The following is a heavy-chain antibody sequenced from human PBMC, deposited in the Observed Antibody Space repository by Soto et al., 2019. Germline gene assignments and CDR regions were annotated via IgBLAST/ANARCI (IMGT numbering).Heavy chain of an antibody. CDR3: ARGGSHSSDS. Sequence: GGSLRLSCAASGFTFSGYSMNWVRQAPGKGLEWLSYYVDSVEGRFTISRDNAKKSLYLQMNSLRAEDTALYYCARGGSHSSDSWGQGALVTVSS. V-gene: IGHV3-21*04. J-gene: IGHJ4*02. CDR1: GFTFSGYS. D-gene: IGHD1-26*01.